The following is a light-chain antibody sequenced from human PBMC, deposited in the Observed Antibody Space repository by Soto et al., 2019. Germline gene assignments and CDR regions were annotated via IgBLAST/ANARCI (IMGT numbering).Light chain of an antibody. Sequence: DTQMTQARSSVSASVGVRLIITCRARQGISSWLAWYQQKPGKDPKLMIYAASSMQSGDPSWFSGRGSGTDFTLTINSLQPEDFADYYCQQANSFPWTFGKGTKVEIK. CDR3: QQANSFPWT. V-gene: IGKV1-12*01. CDR1: QGISSW. J-gene: IGKJ1*01. CDR2: AAS.